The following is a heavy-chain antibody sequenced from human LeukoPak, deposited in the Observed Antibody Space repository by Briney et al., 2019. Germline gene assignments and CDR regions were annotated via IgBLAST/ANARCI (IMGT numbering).Heavy chain of an antibody. D-gene: IGHD2-21*02. CDR3: ARRSYCGGDCTRSVHFYYAMDV. CDR1: GYIFTSYW. CDR2: IDPGDSDM. Sequence: GEYLKISCKGSGYIFTSYWIGWVRQMPGKGLEWMGIIDPGDSDMRYSPSFQGQVSISADKSISTAYLQWSSLKASDSAIYYCARRSYCGGDCTRSVHFYYAMDVWGQGTTVTVSS. V-gene: IGHV5-51*01. J-gene: IGHJ6*02.